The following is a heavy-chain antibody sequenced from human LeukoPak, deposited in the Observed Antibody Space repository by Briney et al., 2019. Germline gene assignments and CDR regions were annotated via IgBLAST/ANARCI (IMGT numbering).Heavy chain of an antibody. V-gene: IGHV1-18*01. CDR1: GYTFTSYG. J-gene: IGHJ6*03. CDR3: ARDRRLRETGLQAGYYYMDV. D-gene: IGHD3-9*01. Sequence: ASVKVSCKASGYTFTSYGISWVRQAPGQGLEWMGWISAYNGNTNYAQKLQGRVTMTTDTSTSTAYMELRSLRSDDTAVYYCARDRRLRETGLQAGYYYMDVWGKGTTVTVSS. CDR2: ISAYNGNT.